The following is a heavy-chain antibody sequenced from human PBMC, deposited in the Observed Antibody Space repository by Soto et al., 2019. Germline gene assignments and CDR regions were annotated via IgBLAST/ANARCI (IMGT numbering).Heavy chain of an antibody. CDR3: AAVSHNSNWYGYYGKDF. CDR1: GFTFTSSA. J-gene: IGHJ6*01. CDR2: IVVGSGNT. D-gene: IGHD6-13*01. Sequence: SVKVSCKASGFTFTSSAAQWVRQARGQRLEWIGWIVVGSGNTNYAQKFQERVTITRDMSTSTAYMELSSLRSEDTAVYYCAAVSHNSNWYGYYGKDFCARGSTVTVSS. V-gene: IGHV1-58*01.